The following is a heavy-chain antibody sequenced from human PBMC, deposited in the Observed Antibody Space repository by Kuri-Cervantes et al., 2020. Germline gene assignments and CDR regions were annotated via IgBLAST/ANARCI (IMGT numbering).Heavy chain of an antibody. V-gene: IGHV4-34*01. D-gene: IGHD5-18*01. CDR3: ARGLTWGIQKDY. CDR1: GGSFGGYY. CDR2: INHSGST. Sequence: GSLRLSCAVYGGSFGGYYWSWIRQPPGKGLEWIGEINHSGSTNYNPSLKSRVTISVDTSKNQFSLKLSSVTAADTAVYYCARGLTWGIQKDYWGQGTLVTVSS. J-gene: IGHJ4*02.